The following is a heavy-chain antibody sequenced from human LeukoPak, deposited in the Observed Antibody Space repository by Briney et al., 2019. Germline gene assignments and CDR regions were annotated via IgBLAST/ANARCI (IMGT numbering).Heavy chain of an antibody. J-gene: IGHJ4*02. CDR1: GFTFSSYA. D-gene: IGHD5-12*01. V-gene: IGHV3-30*03. CDR2: ISYDGSNK. Sequence: GGSLRLSCAASGFTFSSYAMTWVRQAPGKGLEWVAVISYDGSNKYYTDSVKGRFTISRDNSKNTLYLQMNSLRAEDTAVFYCATDATPLRSGYHQTYLDYWGQGTLVTVSS. CDR3: ATDATPLRSGYHQTYLDY.